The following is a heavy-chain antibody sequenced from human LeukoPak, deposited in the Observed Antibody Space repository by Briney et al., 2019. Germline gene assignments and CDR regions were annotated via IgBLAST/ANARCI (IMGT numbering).Heavy chain of an antibody. J-gene: IGHJ4*02. V-gene: IGHV3-7*03. Sequence: GGSLRLSCAASGFTFSSYWMNWARQAPGKGLEWVASINHNGNVNYYVDSVKGRFTISRDNAKNSLYLQMSNLRAEDTAVYFCARDSTTAALDYWGQGTLVTVSS. CDR3: ARDSTTAALDY. CDR1: GFTFSSYW. CDR2: INHNGNVN. D-gene: IGHD4-11*01.